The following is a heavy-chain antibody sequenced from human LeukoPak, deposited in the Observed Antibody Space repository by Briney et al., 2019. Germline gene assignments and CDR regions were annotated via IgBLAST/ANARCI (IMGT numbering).Heavy chain of an antibody. Sequence: GGSLRLSCTASGFTLSSYWMSWVRQAPGKGLEWVANIKEDGSEKYYVDSVKGRFTISRDNPKNSLSLQMNSLRVEDTAVFYCAKERWGSSVHFDLWGQGTLVTVSS. J-gene: IGHJ4*02. CDR2: IKEDGSEK. CDR3: AKERWGSSVHFDL. CDR1: GFTLSSYW. D-gene: IGHD6-19*01. V-gene: IGHV3-7*01.